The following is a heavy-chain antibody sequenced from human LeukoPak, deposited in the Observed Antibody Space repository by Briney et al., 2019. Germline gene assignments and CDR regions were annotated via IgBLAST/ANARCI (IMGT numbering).Heavy chain of an antibody. CDR2: INPNSGGT. CDR1: GYTFTGYY. CDR3: ARDLSAVAARYLQH. D-gene: IGHD6-19*01. V-gene: IGHV1-2*02. J-gene: IGHJ1*01. Sequence: ASVKVSCKASGYTFTGYYMHWVRQAPGQGLEWMGWINPNSGGTNYAQKFQGRVTMTRDTSINTAYMELGSLISDDTAVYFCARDLSAVAARYLQHWGQGTLVTVSS.